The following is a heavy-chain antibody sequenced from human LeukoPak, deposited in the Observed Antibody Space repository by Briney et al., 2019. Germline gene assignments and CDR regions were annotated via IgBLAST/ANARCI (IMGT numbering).Heavy chain of an antibody. J-gene: IGHJ4*02. Sequence: GGSLRLSCAASGFTFSSYAMSWVREAPGKGLEWVSTITDTGGRISYADSVKGRFTISRDNSENTLYLQMNSLRAEDTAVYYCAKRDSDPIRFDYWGQGTLVTVSS. D-gene: IGHD1-26*01. CDR1: GFTFSSYA. V-gene: IGHV3-23*01. CDR2: ITDTGGRI. CDR3: AKRDSDPIRFDY.